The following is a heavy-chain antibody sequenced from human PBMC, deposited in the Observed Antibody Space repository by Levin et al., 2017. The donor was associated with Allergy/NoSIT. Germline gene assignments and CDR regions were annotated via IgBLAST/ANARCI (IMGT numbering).Heavy chain of an antibody. CDR1: ESTFSNYW. V-gene: IGHV3-7*01. CDR3: ARIYGDTQYRYFDS. CDR2: IMRDGSDK. D-gene: IGHD4-17*01. Sequence: GGSLRLSCAASESTFSNYWMSWVRQAPGKGLEWVANIMRDGSDKYYVDSVKGRFAISRDNAQKSLYLQMNSLRAEDTAVYYCARIYGDTQYRYFDSWGQGTLVTVSS. J-gene: IGHJ4*02.